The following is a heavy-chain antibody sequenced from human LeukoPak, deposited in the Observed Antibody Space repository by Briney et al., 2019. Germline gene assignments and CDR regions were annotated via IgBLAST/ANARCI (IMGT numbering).Heavy chain of an antibody. CDR3: ARGGGSSWYVAYYYYGMDV. J-gene: IGHJ6*02. V-gene: IGHV1-2*02. Sequence: ASVKVSCKASGYTFTGYYMHWVRQAPGQGLEWMGWINPNSGGTNYAQKFQGRVTMTRDTSISTAYMELSSLRSEDTAVYYCARGGGSSWYVAYYYYGMDVWGQGTTVTVSS. CDR2: INPNSGGT. CDR1: GYTFTGYY. D-gene: IGHD6-13*01.